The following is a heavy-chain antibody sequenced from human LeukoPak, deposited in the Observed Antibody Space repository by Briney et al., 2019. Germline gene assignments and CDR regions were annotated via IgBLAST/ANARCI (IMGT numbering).Heavy chain of an antibody. J-gene: IGHJ3*02. CDR1: GFTVSSNH. CDR3: ARDLGDLHAFDI. CDR2: IYSGGST. Sequence: GGSLRLSCAASGFTVSSNHMSWVRQAPGKGLEWVSVIYSGGSTYYADSVKGRFTISRDNSKNTLYLQMNSLRAEDTAVYYCARDLGDLHAFDIWGQGTMVTVSS. D-gene: IGHD4-17*01. V-gene: IGHV3-53*01.